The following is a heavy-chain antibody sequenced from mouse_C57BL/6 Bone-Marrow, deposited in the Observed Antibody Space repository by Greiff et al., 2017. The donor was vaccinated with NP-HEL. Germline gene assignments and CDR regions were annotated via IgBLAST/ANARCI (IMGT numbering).Heavy chain of an antibody. V-gene: IGHV1-82*01. CDR3: ASYSPHYFED. J-gene: IGHJ2*01. Sequence: VQLQQSGPELVKPGASVKISCKASGYAFSSSWMNWVKQRPGKGLEWIGRIYPGDGDTNYNGKFKGKATLTADKSSSTAYMQLSSLTSEDSAVCFCASYSPHYFEDWGQGTTLTVSS. CDR1: GYAFSSSW. D-gene: IGHD2-12*01. CDR2: IYPGDGDT.